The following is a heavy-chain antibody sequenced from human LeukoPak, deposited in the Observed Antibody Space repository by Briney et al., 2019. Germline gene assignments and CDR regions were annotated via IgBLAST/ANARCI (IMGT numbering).Heavy chain of an antibody. D-gene: IGHD4-17*01. V-gene: IGHV3-20*04. CDR2: INWNDGSA. Sequence: PGGSLRLSCGAAGFTFDDYGMSWVRQAPGKVLEWVSGINWNDGSAGYADSVKGRFTMSRDNAKASLYLQMNSLRAEDTALYYCARDSGAYGPGGYWGQGTLVTVSS. CDR1: GFTFDDYG. J-gene: IGHJ4*02. CDR3: ARDSGAYGPGGY.